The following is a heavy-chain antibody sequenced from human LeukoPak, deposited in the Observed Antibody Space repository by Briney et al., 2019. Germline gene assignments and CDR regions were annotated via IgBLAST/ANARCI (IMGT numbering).Heavy chain of an antibody. J-gene: IGHJ4*02. CDR2: IKQDGSEK. V-gene: IGHV3-7*01. CDR1: GFTFSSYW. CDR3: ARDRGYYYDSSGYLDY. D-gene: IGHD3-22*01. Sequence: GGSLRLSCAASGFTFSSYWMSRVRQAPGKGLEWVANIKQDGSEKYYVDSVKGRFTISRDNAKNSLYLQMNSLRAEDTAVYYCARDRGYYYDSSGYLDYWGQGTLVTVSS.